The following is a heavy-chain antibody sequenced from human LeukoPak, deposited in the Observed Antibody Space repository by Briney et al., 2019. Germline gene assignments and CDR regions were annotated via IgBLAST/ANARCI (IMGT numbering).Heavy chain of an antibody. D-gene: IGHD3-3*01. CDR1: GFTFTNYG. J-gene: IGHJ5*02. CDR3: ARVEGSNWFDP. Sequence: ASVKVSCKTSGFTFTNYGISWVRRAPGQGLEWMGWVNAYNGHTNYPQKLQGRVTRTTDTSTSTAYMELRSLRSDDTAVYYCARVEGSNWFDPWGQGTLVTVSS. V-gene: IGHV1-18*01. CDR2: VNAYNGHT.